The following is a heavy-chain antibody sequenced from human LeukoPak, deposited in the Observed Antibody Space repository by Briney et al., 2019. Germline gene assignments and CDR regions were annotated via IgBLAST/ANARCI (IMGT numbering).Heavy chain of an antibody. J-gene: IGHJ6*02. CDR1: GGSIGTYY. D-gene: IGHD1-14*01. Sequence: SETLSLTCTVSGGSIGTYYWTWIRQPPGKGLEWIGYIYYTGSTNHIPSLKSRVTISVDTSKNQFSLKLSSVTAADTAVYYCARTGTLGYYYYGLDVWGQGTTVTVSS. CDR2: IYYTGST. CDR3: ARTGTLGYYYYGLDV. V-gene: IGHV4-59*01.